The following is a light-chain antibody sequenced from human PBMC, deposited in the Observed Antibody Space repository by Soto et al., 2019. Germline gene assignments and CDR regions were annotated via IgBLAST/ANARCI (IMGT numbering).Light chain of an antibody. CDR1: SSDVGGYNY. CDR2: DVS. CDR3: CSYAGTYTVWV. J-gene: IGLJ3*02. V-gene: IGLV2-11*01. Sequence: QSALTQPRSVSGSPGQSVTISCTGTSSDVGGYNYVSWYQQHPGKAPKLMIYDVSKRPSGVPDRFSGSKSGNTASLTISGPPAEDEADYYCCSYAGTYTVWVFGGGTKLTVL.